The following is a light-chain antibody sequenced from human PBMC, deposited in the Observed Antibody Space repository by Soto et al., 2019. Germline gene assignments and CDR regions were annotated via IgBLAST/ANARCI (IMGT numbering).Light chain of an antibody. CDR2: AAS. J-gene: IGKJ1*01. Sequence: DIHMTQSPSALSASGGDRVTITCRASQGIRHHLGWYQQKPGKVPKRLIYAASSLHTGVPSRFSGSGSGTELTLTISSLKPEDLATYYCLQHDTFPWTFGQGTKVDIK. V-gene: IGKV1-17*01. CDR3: LQHDTFPWT. CDR1: QGIRHH.